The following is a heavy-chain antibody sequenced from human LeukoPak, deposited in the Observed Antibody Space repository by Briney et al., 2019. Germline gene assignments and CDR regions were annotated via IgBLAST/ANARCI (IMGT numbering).Heavy chain of an antibody. Sequence: ASVKVSCKASGGTFSSYAISWVRQAPGQGLEWMGWISAYNGNTNNAQKLQGRVTMTTDTSTSTAYMELRSLRSDDTAVYYCARVPGIAAAQLRFDPWGQGTLVTVSS. D-gene: IGHD6-13*01. CDR3: ARVPGIAAAQLRFDP. J-gene: IGHJ5*02. V-gene: IGHV1-18*01. CDR2: ISAYNGNT. CDR1: GGTFSSYA.